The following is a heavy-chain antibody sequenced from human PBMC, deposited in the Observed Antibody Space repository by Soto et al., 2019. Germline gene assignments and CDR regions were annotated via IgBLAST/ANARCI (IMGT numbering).Heavy chain of an antibody. CDR2: ISSSSSYI. CDR3: ARDSGSYYGYYYGMDV. Sequence: GGSLRLSCAASGFTFSSYSMNWVRQAPGKGLEWVSSISSSSSYIYYADSVKGRFTISRDNAKNSLYLQMNSLRAEDTAVYYCARDSGSYYGYYYGMDVWGQGTTVTVSS. V-gene: IGHV3-21*01. D-gene: IGHD1-26*01. CDR1: GFTFSSYS. J-gene: IGHJ6*02.